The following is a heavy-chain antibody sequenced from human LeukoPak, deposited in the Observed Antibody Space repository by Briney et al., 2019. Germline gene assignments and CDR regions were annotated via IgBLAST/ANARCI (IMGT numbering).Heavy chain of an antibody. D-gene: IGHD5-24*01. V-gene: IGHV4-39*07. CDR2: IYYSGST. CDR1: GGSISSNSYY. CDR3: ARVEGYKHFDY. J-gene: IGHJ4*02. Sequence: SETLSLTCAVSGGSISSNSYYWGWIRQPPGKGLEWIGSIYYSGSTYYNPSLKSRVTISVDTSKNQFSLKLSSVTAADTAVYYCARVEGYKHFDYWGQGTLVTVSS.